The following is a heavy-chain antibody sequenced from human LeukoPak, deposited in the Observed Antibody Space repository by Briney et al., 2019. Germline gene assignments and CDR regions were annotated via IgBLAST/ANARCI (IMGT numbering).Heavy chain of an antibody. V-gene: IGHV1-8*01. CDR3: ARVGVVVPAAMYAFVI. Sequence: ASVTVSFKASGYTFTNYDINWVRQATGQGLEWMGWMNPNSGNTGYAQKFQGRVTMTRDMSTSTVYMELSSLISEDTAVYYCARVGVVVPAAMYAFVIWCQGTMVTVSS. J-gene: IGHJ3*02. CDR2: MNPNSGNT. CDR1: GYTFTNYD. D-gene: IGHD2-2*01.